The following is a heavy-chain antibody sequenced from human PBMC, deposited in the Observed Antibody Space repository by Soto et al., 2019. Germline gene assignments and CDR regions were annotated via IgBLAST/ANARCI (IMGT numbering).Heavy chain of an antibody. J-gene: IGHJ6*02. CDR1: GFTFSSYS. CDR2: ISSSSSYI. CDR3: ARGRVRRFLECQNPSPFSYGMDV. D-gene: IGHD3-3*01. V-gene: IGHV3-21*01. Sequence: PGGSLRLSCAASGFTFSSYSMNWVRQAPGKGLEWVSSISSSSSYIYYADSVKGRFTISRDNAKNSLYLQMNSLRAEDTAVYYCARGRVRRFLECQNPSPFSYGMDVWGQGTTAPVS.